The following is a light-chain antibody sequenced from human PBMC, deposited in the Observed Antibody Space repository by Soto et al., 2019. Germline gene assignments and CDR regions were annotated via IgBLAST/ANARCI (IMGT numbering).Light chain of an antibody. Sequence: DIQMTHSPSSLSASVGDRVTITCRASQGISNYLVWYQQKPWKVPKVLIYAASTLQSGVPSRFSGSGSVTDCTLTISSLQPEDVATYYCQQCNNAPFTFGPGTKVDIK. J-gene: IGKJ3*01. CDR1: QGISNY. V-gene: IGKV1-27*01. CDR3: QQCNNAPFT. CDR2: AAS.